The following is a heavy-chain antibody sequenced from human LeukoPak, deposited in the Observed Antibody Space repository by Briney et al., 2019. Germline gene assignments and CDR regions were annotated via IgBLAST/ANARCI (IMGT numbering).Heavy chain of an antibody. CDR2: IYYSGST. D-gene: IGHD1-26*01. Sequence: TSETLSLTCTVSGGSISTYYWSWIRQPPGKGLEWIGYIYYSGSTNYNPSLKGRVTISVDTSKNQFSLKLSSVTAGDTAVYYCARGPGSGTYWAFDYWGQGTLVTVSS. J-gene: IGHJ4*02. CDR3: ARGPGSGTYWAFDY. V-gene: IGHV4-59*01. CDR1: GGSISTYY.